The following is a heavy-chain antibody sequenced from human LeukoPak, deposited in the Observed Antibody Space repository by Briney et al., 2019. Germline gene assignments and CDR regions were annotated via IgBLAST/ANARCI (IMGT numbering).Heavy chain of an antibody. Sequence: ASVKVSCTISGKTLTEVALHWVRQAPGKGLEWMGGFDPEVGGTIYAQKFQGRVTMTEDTSTDTAYMELSSLGSEDTAVYYCATDHLKLGRAFDYWGQGTLVTVSS. D-gene: IGHD6-13*01. CDR1: GKTLTEVA. CDR3: ATDHLKLGRAFDY. CDR2: FDPEVGGT. J-gene: IGHJ4*02. V-gene: IGHV1-24*01.